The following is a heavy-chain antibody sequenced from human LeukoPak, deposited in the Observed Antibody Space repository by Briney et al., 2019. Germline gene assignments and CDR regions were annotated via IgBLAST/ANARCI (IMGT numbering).Heavy chain of an antibody. CDR3: ARQDVASTGTTYYYAMDV. Sequence: GESLKISCKGSGYSFTRYCSGWVRQKPGKGLEWMGIINPGDSDTRYSPSFQGQATISADTSISTAYLQWSSLKASDTAMYYCARQDVASTGTTYYYAMDVWGQGTTVTVSS. D-gene: IGHD1/OR15-1a*01. CDR1: GYSFTRYC. CDR2: INPGDSDT. J-gene: IGHJ6*02. V-gene: IGHV5-51*01.